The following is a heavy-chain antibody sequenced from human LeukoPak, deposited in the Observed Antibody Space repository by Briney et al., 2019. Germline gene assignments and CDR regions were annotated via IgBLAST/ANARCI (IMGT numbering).Heavy chain of an antibody. Sequence: PSETLSLTCAVYGGSFSGNYWSWIRQPPGKGLEWIGEINHSGSTNYNPSLKSRVTISVDTSKNQFSLKLSSVTAADTAVYYCARALVERDFWSGYYDYWGQGTLVTVSS. J-gene: IGHJ4*02. CDR3: ARALVERDFWSGYYDY. V-gene: IGHV4-34*01. CDR2: INHSGST. CDR1: GGSFSGNY. D-gene: IGHD3-3*01.